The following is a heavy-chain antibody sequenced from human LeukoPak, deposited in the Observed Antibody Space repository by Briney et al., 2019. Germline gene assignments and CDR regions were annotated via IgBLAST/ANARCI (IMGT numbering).Heavy chain of an antibody. CDR1: GFTFSSYR. CDR3: ARDKYCSGGSCNDAFDL. V-gene: IGHV3-21*01. J-gene: IGHJ3*01. D-gene: IGHD2-15*01. CDR2: ISSSSSYI. Sequence: GGSLRLSCAAPGFTFSSYRMNWVRQAPGKGLEWVSSISSSSSYIYYADSVKGRFTISRDNAKNSLYLQMNSLRAEDTAVYYCARDKYCSGGSCNDAFDLWGQRTMVTVSS.